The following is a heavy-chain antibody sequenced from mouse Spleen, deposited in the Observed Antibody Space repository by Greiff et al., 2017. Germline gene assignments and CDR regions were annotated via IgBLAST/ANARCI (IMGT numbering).Heavy chain of an antibody. CDR2: ISSGGSYT. CDR3: SRRLLSY. D-gene: IGHD2-10*01. Sequence: EVMLVESGGGLVKPGGSLKLSCAASGFTFSSYAMSWVRQTPEKRLEWVATISSGGSYTYYPDSVKGRFTISRDNAKNTLYLQMSSLRSEDTAMYYCSRRLLSYWGQGTLVTVSA. CDR1: GFTFSSYA. J-gene: IGHJ3*01. V-gene: IGHV5-9-1*01.